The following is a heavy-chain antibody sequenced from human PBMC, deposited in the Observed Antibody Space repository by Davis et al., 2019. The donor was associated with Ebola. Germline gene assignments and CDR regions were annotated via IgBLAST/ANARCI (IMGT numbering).Heavy chain of an antibody. Sequence: PGGSLRLSCAASGFTFSSYWMSWVRQAPGKGLEWVANIKQDGSEKYYVDSVKGRFTISRDNAKNSLYLQMNSLRAEDTAVYYCAKDHCSSTSCYLDVWGQGTTVTVSS. D-gene: IGHD2-2*01. CDR3: AKDHCSSTSCYLDV. CDR2: IKQDGSEK. CDR1: GFTFSSYW. J-gene: IGHJ6*02. V-gene: IGHV3-7*01.